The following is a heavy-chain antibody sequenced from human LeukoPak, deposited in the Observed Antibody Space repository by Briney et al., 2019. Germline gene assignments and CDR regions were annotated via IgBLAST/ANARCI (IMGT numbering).Heavy chain of an antibody. CDR2: ISHDGGNQ. D-gene: IGHD3-22*01. Sequence: GGSLRLSCAASGFTFSSYAMHWVRQAPGKGLEWVSLISHDGGNQKYADSAKGRFTISRDNSKNTVYLQMNSLRAEDTAVYYCAKDPYITMIVVNDYWGQGTLVTVSS. CDR1: GFTFSSYA. CDR3: AKDPYITMIVVNDY. V-gene: IGHV3-30*04. J-gene: IGHJ4*02.